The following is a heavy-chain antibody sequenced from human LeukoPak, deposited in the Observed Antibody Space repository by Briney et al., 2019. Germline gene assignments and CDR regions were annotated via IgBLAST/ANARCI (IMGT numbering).Heavy chain of an antibody. CDR3: ARESRNYDFWSGSNL. V-gene: IGHV1-46*01. CDR1: GYTFTSYY. J-gene: IGHJ5*02. Sequence: GASVKVSCKASGYTFTSYYMHWVRQAPGQGLEWMGIINPSGGSTSYTQKFQGRVTMTRDTSTSTVYMELSSLRSEDTAVYYCARESRNYDFWSGSNLWGQGTLVTVSS. D-gene: IGHD3-3*01. CDR2: INPSGGST.